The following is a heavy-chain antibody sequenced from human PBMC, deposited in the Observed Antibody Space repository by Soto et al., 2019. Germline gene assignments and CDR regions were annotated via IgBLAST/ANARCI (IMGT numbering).Heavy chain of an antibody. CDR2: IYYSGNT. D-gene: IGHD3-10*01. V-gene: IGHV4-59*01. Sequence: SETLSLTCTVSGGSISTYYWTWIRQPPGKGLEWIGYIYYSGNTNYNPSLKSRVTISEDTSKKQFSLKLSSVTAADTAVYYCARGGGYSNPYKFDYWGQGTLVTVSS. J-gene: IGHJ4*02. CDR3: ARGGGYSNPYKFDY. CDR1: GGSISTYY.